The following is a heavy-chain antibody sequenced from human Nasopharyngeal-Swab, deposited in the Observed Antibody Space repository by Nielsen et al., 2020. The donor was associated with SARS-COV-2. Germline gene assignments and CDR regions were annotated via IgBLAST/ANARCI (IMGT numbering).Heavy chain of an antibody. D-gene: IGHD4-11*01. CDR1: GFTLSSYA. V-gene: IGHV3-30-3*01. Sequence: AGSLRLSCAASGFTLSSYAMLWVRQAPGKGLEWVAVIANDGNYEYCADSVKGRFTISRDNSRNTLYLEMNSLTAEDTAVYYCARDHLMTVTIPYYYYGMDVWGQGTTVTVSS. J-gene: IGHJ6*02. CDR3: ARDHLMTVTIPYYYYGMDV. CDR2: IANDGNYE.